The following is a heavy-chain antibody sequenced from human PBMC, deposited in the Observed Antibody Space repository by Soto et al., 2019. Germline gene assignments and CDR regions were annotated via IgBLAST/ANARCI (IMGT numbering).Heavy chain of an antibody. CDR2: INPKSGGT. Sequence: ASVKVSCKASGYSFTDYHIHWVRQAPGQGLEWLGRINPKSGGTSTAQKFQGWVTMTRDRSISTVYMELTRLRSDDTAVYFCARGHSTDCSNGVCSFFYNHEMDVCGQGPTFTVS. D-gene: IGHD2-8*01. CDR3: ARGHSTDCSNGVCSFFYNHEMDV. J-gene: IGHJ6*02. V-gene: IGHV1-2*04. CDR1: GYSFTDYH.